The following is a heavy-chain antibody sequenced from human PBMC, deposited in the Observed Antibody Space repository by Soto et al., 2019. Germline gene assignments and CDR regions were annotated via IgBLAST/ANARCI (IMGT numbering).Heavy chain of an antibody. CDR2: ISGSGGST. V-gene: IGHV3-23*01. CDR1: GFTFSSYA. Sequence: GGSLRLSRAASGFTFSSYAMSWVRQAPGKGLEWVSAISGSGGSTYYADSVKGRFTISRDNSKNTLYLQMNSLRAEDTAVYYCAKIPSDNDAFDIWGQGTMVTVSS. CDR3: AKIPSDNDAFDI. D-gene: IGHD2-21*01. J-gene: IGHJ3*02.